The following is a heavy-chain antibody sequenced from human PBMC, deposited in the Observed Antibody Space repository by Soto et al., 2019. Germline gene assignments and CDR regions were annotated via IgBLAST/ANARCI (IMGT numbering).Heavy chain of an antibody. Sequence: QVQLVESGGGVVQPGSSLRLSCAASGFTFSSYAMHWVRQAPGKGLEWVAVISYDGSNKYYADSVKGRFTISRDNSKNTLYLQMNSLRAEDTAVYYCARGSSIAAAGTSANKYGMDVWGQGTTVTVSS. CDR3: ARGSSIAAAGTSANKYGMDV. J-gene: IGHJ6*02. V-gene: IGHV3-30-3*01. CDR1: GFTFSSYA. CDR2: ISYDGSNK. D-gene: IGHD6-13*01.